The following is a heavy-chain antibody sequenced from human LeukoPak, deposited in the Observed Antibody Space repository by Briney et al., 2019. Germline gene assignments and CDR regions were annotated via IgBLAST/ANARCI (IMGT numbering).Heavy chain of an antibody. V-gene: IGHV3-48*02. CDR1: GFTFSAYS. J-gene: IGHJ4*02. CDR2: IRSSSSII. Sequence: PGGSLRLSCAASGFTFSAYSMNWVRQSPGKGLEWVSYIRSSSSIIHYADSVKGRFTISRDNAKSSLYLQMNSLRDEDTAVYYCARASPNTRSFDYWGQGTLVTVSS. D-gene: IGHD2-15*01. CDR3: ARASPNTRSFDY.